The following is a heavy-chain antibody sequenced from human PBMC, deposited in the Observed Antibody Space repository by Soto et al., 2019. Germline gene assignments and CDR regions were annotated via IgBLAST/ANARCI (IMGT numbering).Heavy chain of an antibody. J-gene: IGHJ4*02. Sequence: ASVKVSCKASGYTFTSYGISWVRQAPGQGLEWMGWISTNSGTTNYAQKFQGRVTMTTDTSTSTAYMELRSLRSDDTAVYYCARDRSGSSGWWIYWGQGTLVTVSS. V-gene: IGHV1-18*01. CDR2: ISTNSGTT. CDR1: GYTFTSYG. D-gene: IGHD6-19*01. CDR3: ARDRSGSSGWWIY.